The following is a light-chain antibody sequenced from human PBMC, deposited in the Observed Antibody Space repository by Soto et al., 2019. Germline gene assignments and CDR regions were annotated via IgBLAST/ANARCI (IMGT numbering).Light chain of an antibody. V-gene: IGKV1-39*01. Sequence: DIQMTQSPSSLSASVGDRVTITCRASQSLSTRLTWYQQKPGEAPKLLIYETSNLQSGVPSRFSGSGPETDFTLTLNSLQPEDFATYYCQQSFGPPYTFGQGTKLEIK. CDR1: QSLSTR. J-gene: IGKJ2*01. CDR2: ETS. CDR3: QQSFGPPYT.